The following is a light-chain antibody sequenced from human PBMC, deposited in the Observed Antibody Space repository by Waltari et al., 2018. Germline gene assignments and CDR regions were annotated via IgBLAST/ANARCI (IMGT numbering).Light chain of an antibody. CDR3: MQALQTPYA. V-gene: IGKV2-28*01. CDR2: LGS. Sequence: DIVMTQSPLSLSVTPGEPASISCRSSQSLLHSNGYNYLDWYLQRPGQSPQPLVYLGSNLASGVPDRFSGSGSGTDFTLEISRVEAEDVGLYYCMQALQTPYAFGQGTKLEIK. CDR1: QSLLHSNGYNY. J-gene: IGKJ2*01.